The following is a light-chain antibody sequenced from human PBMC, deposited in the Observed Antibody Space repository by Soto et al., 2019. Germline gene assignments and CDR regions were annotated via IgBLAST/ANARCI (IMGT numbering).Light chain of an antibody. J-gene: IGKJ5*01. CDR3: QQANSFPIT. Sequence: DIQMTQSPSTLSASVGDRVTIAFGASEGISSWLAWYQKKPGKAPNLLLYAASSLQSGVPSRFSGSESGTDFTLTISSLQPADCAIYFCQQANSFPITFGQGTRLEI. CDR2: AAS. CDR1: EGISSW. V-gene: IGKV1-12*01.